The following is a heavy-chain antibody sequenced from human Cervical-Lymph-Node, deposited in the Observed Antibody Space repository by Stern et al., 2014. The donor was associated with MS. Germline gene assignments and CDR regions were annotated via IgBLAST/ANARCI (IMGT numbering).Heavy chain of an antibody. Sequence: QVQLVESGGGVVQPGRSLRLTCEGSGFMFGIHAMEWVRQAPGKGLEWVAVISYDSRDRYYVDSVKGRFTISRDNSKSTLYLQMNSLRPEDTGIYYCAKDGLVGYGWGDSWGQGTLVTVSS. J-gene: IGHJ4*02. D-gene: IGHD6-19*01. CDR2: ISYDSRDR. V-gene: IGHV3-30*18. CDR1: GFMFGIHA. CDR3: AKDGLVGYGWGDS.